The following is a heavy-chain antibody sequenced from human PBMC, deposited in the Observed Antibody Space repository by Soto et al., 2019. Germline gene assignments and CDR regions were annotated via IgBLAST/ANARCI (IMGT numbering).Heavy chain of an antibody. D-gene: IGHD6-19*01. CDR3: ARDPDSSGWYLPAY. V-gene: IGHV3-48*02. Sequence: GGSLRLSCAASGFIFSSYSMNWVRQAPGKGLEWVSYISSRSSNIYYADSVKGRFTISRDNAKNSLYLQMNGLRDEDTAVYYCARDPDSSGWYLPAYWGQGTLVTVSS. CDR2: ISSRSSNI. J-gene: IGHJ4*02. CDR1: GFIFSSYS.